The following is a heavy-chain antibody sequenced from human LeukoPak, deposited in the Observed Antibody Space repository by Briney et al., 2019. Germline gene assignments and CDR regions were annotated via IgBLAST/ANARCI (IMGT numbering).Heavy chain of an antibody. Sequence: GRSLRLSCAASGFTFSSYAMHWVRQAPGKGLEWVAVISYDGSNKYYADSVKGRFTISRDNSKNTLYLQMNSLRAEDTAVYYCARGKSSGWGGYFDYWGQGTLVTVSS. CDR1: GFTFSSYA. CDR2: ISYDGSNK. V-gene: IGHV3-30*04. D-gene: IGHD6-19*01. J-gene: IGHJ4*02. CDR3: ARGKSSGWGGYFDY.